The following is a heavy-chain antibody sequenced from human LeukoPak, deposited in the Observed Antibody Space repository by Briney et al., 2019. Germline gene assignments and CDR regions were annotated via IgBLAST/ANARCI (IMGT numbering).Heavy chain of an antibody. CDR1: GFTFSSYA. J-gene: IGHJ4*02. V-gene: IGHV3-64D*06. Sequence: GGSLRLSCSASGFTFSSYAMHWVRQAPGKGLEYVSAISSNGGSTYYADSVKGRFTISRDNSKNTLYLQMSSLRAEDTAVYYCAKDGPLVGPYYFDYWGQGTLVTVSS. D-gene: IGHD1-26*01. CDR2: ISSNGGST. CDR3: AKDGPLVGPYYFDY.